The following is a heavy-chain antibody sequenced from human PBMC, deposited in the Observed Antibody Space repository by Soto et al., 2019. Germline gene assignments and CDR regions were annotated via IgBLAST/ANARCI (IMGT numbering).Heavy chain of an antibody. CDR2: IYSCSST. Sequence: GGSLRLSCAASGFTVSSNYMSWVRQAPGKGLEWVSVIYSCSSTYYADAVKGRFTISRDNSKNTLYRQMNSLRAEDTAVYYCASSREVATVTPFFDYWGQGTLVTVSS. CDR3: ASSREVATVTPFFDY. D-gene: IGHD4-17*01. V-gene: IGHV3-66*01. CDR1: GFTVSSNY. J-gene: IGHJ4*02.